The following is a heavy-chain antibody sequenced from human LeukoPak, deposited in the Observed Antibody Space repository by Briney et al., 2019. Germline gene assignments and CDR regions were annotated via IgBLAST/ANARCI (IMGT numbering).Heavy chain of an antibody. CDR3: AKVGTGHYFDY. J-gene: IGHJ4*02. CDR1: GFTFSSYS. Sequence: GGSLRLSCAASGFTFSSYSMNWVRHAPGEGLEWVSYINTSAGSTYYADSVKGRFTISRDNSNITLYLQMNSRRAEDTAVYCCAKVGTGHYFDYWGQGTLVTVSS. V-gene: IGHV3-23*01. CDR2: INTSAGST. D-gene: IGHD3/OR15-3a*01.